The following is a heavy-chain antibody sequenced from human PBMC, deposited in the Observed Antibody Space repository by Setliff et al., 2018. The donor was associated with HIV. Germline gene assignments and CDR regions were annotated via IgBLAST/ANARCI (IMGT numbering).Heavy chain of an antibody. D-gene: IGHD4-17*01. CDR3: ARGTTATDYYYYMDV. CDR1: GYTFTDYY. J-gene: IGHJ6*03. V-gene: IGHV1-69-2*01. Sequence: ASVXVSCKASGYTFTDYYVHWVQQAPGKGLEWMGRVEPQHGETIFAGKFQGRVTITADTSTDTAYMELSSLRSEDTAVYFCARGTTATDYYYYMDVWGKGTSVTVSS. CDR2: VEPQHGET.